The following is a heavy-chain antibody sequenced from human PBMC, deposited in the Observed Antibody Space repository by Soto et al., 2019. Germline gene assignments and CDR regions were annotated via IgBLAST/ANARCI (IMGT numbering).Heavy chain of an antibody. CDR2: IYDSGST. CDR3: ARLRMNWFDP. J-gene: IGHJ5*02. CDR1: GGSISRFC. Sequence: PSDTLFLTCTVSGGSISRFCWSWIRQPPGKGLEWIGYIYDSGSTNYNPSLKSRITISLDTSNSQFSLKLSSVTAADTAVYYCARLRMNWFDPWGQGTLVTVS. V-gene: IGHV4-59*08.